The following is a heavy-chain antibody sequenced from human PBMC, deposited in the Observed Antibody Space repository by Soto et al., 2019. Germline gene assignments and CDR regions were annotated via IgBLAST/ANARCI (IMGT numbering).Heavy chain of an antibody. D-gene: IGHD6-6*01. J-gene: IGHJ3*02. Sequence: GEYLRLSCAASGFTFSRYAMSWVRQAPGKGLEWVSAISGSGGSTYYADSVKGRFTISRDNSKNTLYLQMNSLRAEDTAVYYCAKDPGSSSSAPDVLSIWGQGTIVLVSS. V-gene: IGHV3-23*01. CDR1: GFTFSRYA. CDR3: AKDPGSSSSAPDVLSI. CDR2: ISGSGGST.